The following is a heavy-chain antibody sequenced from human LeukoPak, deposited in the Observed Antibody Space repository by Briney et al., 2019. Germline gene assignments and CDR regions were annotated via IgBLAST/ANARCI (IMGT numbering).Heavy chain of an antibody. CDR1: GFTFSNYA. V-gene: IGHV3-30*04. Sequence: GGSLRLSCAASGFTFSNYAMHWVRQAPGKGLEWVAVISYDGSNKYYADSVKGRFPISRDNSKNTLYLQMNSLRAEDTAVYYCARDSILTGSPLRPFDIWGQGTMVTVSS. D-gene: IGHD3-9*01. J-gene: IGHJ3*02. CDR3: ARDSILTGSPLRPFDI. CDR2: ISYDGSNK.